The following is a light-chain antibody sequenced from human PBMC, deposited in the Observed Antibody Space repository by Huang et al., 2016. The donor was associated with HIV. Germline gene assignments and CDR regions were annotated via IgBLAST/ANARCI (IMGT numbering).Light chain of an antibody. CDR1: QIINRY. Sequence: DIQMTQAPSSLSAPVGDRVILTCRASQIINRYLNWYQQMSGRAPKLLISGASTLQGGVAPRFSGSGSGTDFTLTITDVQPEDSATYFCQQSYNIPRTFGQGTLLEI. J-gene: IGKJ2*01. CDR3: QQSYNIPRT. V-gene: IGKV1-39*01. CDR2: GAS.